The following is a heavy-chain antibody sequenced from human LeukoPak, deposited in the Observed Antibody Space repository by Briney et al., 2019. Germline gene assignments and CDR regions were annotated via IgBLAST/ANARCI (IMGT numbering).Heavy chain of an antibody. V-gene: IGHV4-59*01. CDR2: IYYSGTT. J-gene: IGHJ3*02. CDR1: GASISFYY. CDR3: ALDSSGWSADSFDI. D-gene: IGHD6-13*01. Sequence: PLETLSLTCTVSGASISFYYWSWIRQPPGKELEWIGYIYYSGTTDYNPSLKSRVTMSIDTSKNHFSLNLNSVTAADTAIYYCALDSSGWSADSFDIWGQGTMVTVSS.